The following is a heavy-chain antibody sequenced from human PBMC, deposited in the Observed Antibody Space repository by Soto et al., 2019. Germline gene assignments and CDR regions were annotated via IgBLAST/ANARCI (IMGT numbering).Heavy chain of an antibody. CDR1: GYTFTSYG. V-gene: IGHV1-18*01. D-gene: IGHD2-2*01. Sequence: ASVKVSCKASGYTFTSYGISWVRQAPGQGLEWMGWISAYNGNTNYAQKLQGRVTMTTDTSTSTAYMELRSLRPDDTAVYYCARVGQDIVVVPAAMFGELIDYYYYGKDVWGQGTTVTVSS. J-gene: IGHJ6*02. CDR3: ARVGQDIVVVPAAMFGELIDYYYYGKDV. CDR2: ISAYNGNT.